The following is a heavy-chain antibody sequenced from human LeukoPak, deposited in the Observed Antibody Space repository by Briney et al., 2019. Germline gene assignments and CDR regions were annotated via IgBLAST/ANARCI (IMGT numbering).Heavy chain of an antibody. CDR2: ISGNGGST. J-gene: IGHJ4*02. Sequence: GRSLRPSCVASGFSFSSYVMNWVRQAPGTGLEWVSAISGNGGSTYYADSVKGRFTISRDNSKNTLSLQMNSLRAEDTAVYYCAKGIELWLTYFDHWGQGTLVTASS. CDR3: AKGIELWLTYFDH. V-gene: IGHV3-23*01. CDR1: GFSFSSYV. D-gene: IGHD5-18*01.